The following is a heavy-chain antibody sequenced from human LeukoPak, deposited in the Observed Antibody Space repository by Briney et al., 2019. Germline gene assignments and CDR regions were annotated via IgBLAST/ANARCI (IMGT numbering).Heavy chain of an antibody. J-gene: IGHJ4*02. Sequence: PSETLSLTCTVSGGSIRSYYWSWIRQPPGKGLEWIGYIYYSGSTNYNPSLKSRVTISVDTSKNQFSLKLSSVTAADTAVYYCARGSKGYYYDSSGPYYFDYWGQGTLVTVSS. D-gene: IGHD3-22*01. CDR1: GGSIRSYY. CDR2: IYYSGST. V-gene: IGHV4-59*12. CDR3: ARGSKGYYYDSSGPYYFDY.